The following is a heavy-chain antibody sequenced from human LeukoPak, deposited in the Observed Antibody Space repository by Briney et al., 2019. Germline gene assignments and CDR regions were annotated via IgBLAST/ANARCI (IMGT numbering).Heavy chain of an antibody. D-gene: IGHD3-10*01. CDR3: ARDRRVTMVRGVNNWFDP. J-gene: IGHJ5*02. CDR1: GYSFTSYW. Sequence: GESLKISCKGSGYSFTSYWIGWVRQMPGKGLEWMGIIYPGDSDTRYNPSFQDQVTISADKSISTAYLQWSSLKASDTAMYYCARDRRVTMVRGVNNWFDPWGQGTLVTVSS. V-gene: IGHV5-51*01. CDR2: IYPGDSDT.